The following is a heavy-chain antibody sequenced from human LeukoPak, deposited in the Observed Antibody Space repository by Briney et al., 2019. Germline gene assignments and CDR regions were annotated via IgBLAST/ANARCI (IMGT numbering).Heavy chain of an antibody. Sequence: PSETLSLTCDVSGGSISSGGYSWSWIRQPPGKGLEWIGYIYHSGSTYYNPSLKSRVTISVDRSKNQFSLKLTSVTAADTAVFYCARVWGGSYFDYWGQGTLVTVSS. V-gene: IGHV4-30-2*01. CDR1: GGSISSGGYS. J-gene: IGHJ4*02. CDR2: IYHSGST. CDR3: ARVWGGSYFDY. D-gene: IGHD1-26*01.